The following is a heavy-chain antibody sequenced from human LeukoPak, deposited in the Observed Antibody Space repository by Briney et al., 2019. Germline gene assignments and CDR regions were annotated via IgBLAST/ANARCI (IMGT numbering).Heavy chain of an antibody. CDR1: GFTFSSYA. V-gene: IGHV3-23*01. CDR3: ARDFRYSGLEYYGMDV. J-gene: IGHJ6*02. Sequence: PGGSLRLSCAASGFTFSSYAMSWVRQAPGKGLEWVSAISGSGGSTYYADSVKGRFTISRDNSKNTLYLQMNSLRAEDTAVYYCARDFRYSGLEYYGMDVWGQGTTVTVSS. CDR2: ISGSGGST. D-gene: IGHD3-9*01.